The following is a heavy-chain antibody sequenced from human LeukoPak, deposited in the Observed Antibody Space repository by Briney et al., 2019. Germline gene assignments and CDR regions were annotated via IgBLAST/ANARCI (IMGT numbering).Heavy chain of an antibody. Sequence: SETLSLTCAVYGGSFSGYYWSWIRQPPGKGREWIGEINHSGSTNYNPSLKSRVTISVDTSKNQFSLKLSSVTAADTAVYYCARDRIVLMVYASRGYFDYWGQGTLVTVSS. CDR2: INHSGST. CDR1: GGSFSGYY. CDR3: ARDRIVLMVYASRGYFDY. V-gene: IGHV4-34*01. D-gene: IGHD2-8*01. J-gene: IGHJ4*02.